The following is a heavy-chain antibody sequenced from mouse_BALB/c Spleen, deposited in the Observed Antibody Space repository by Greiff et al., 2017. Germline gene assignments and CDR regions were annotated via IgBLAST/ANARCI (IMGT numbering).Heavy chain of an antibody. CDR3: ARWGLYYGNYDYAMDY. J-gene: IGHJ4*01. Sequence: VQLKESGPGLVKPSQSLSLTCTVTGYSITSDYAWNWIRQFPGNKLEWMGYISYSGSTSYNPSLKSRISITRDTSKNQFFLQLNSVTTEDTATYYCARWGLYYGNYDYAMDYWGQGTSVTVSS. CDR2: ISYSGST. D-gene: IGHD2-1*01. CDR1: GYSITSDYA. V-gene: IGHV3-2*02.